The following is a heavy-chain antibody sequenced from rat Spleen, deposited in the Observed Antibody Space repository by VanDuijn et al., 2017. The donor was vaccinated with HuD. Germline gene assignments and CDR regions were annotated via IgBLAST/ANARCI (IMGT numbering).Heavy chain of an antibody. D-gene: IGHD1-11*01. V-gene: IGHV5-29*01. CDR2: ISYDGSST. CDR3: ARAGQLGRDYFDY. Sequence: EVQLVESDGGLVQPGRSLKLSCAASGFTFSDYYMAWVRQAPTKGLEWVATISYDGSSTYYRDSVKGRFTISRDNAKSTLYLQMDSLRSEDTATYYCARAGQLGRDYFDYWGQGVMVTVSS. J-gene: IGHJ2*01. CDR1: GFTFSDYY.